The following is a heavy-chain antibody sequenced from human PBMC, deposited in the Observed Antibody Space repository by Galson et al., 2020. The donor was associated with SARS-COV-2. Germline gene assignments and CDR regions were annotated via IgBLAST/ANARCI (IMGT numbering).Heavy chain of an antibody. D-gene: IGHD3-3*01. CDR3: ASPQSTIFGVVTFDY. CDR1: GFTFSSYA. V-gene: IGHV3-30-3*01. Sequence: TGGSLRLSCAASGFTFSSYAMHWVRQAPGKGLEWVAVISYDGSNKYYADSVKGRFTISRDNSKNTLYLQMNSLRAEDTAVYYCASPQSTIFGVVTFDYWGQGTLFTVSS. J-gene: IGHJ4*02. CDR2: ISYDGSNK.